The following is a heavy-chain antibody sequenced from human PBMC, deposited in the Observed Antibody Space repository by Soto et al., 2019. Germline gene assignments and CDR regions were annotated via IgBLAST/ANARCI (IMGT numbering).Heavy chain of an antibody. Sequence: SETLSLTCTVSGGSISSFHWSWIRQPPGKGLEWIGFISNSGSTNYNPSLKSRVTISLDTSKNQFSLKLSSVSAADTAVYYCTRGVVGPSTGSQHSGKDTLVNGSS. CDR1: GGSISSFH. D-gene: IGHD1-26*01. CDR3: TRGVVGPSTGSQH. CDR2: ISNSGST. J-gene: IGHJ1*01. V-gene: IGHV4-59*01.